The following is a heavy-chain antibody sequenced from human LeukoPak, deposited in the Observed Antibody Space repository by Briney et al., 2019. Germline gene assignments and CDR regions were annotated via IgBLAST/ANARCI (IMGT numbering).Heavy chain of an antibody. CDR3: AKADCSGGSCYKYGY. J-gene: IGHJ4*02. D-gene: IGHD2-15*01. V-gene: IGHV1-8*01. CDR1: GYTFTSYD. CDR2: MNPNSGNT. Sequence: ASVKVSCKASGYTFTSYDINWVRQATGQGVEGMGWMNPNSGNTGYAQKFQGRVTMTRHTSISTAYMELSSLRSEDTAVYYCAKADCSGGSCYKYGYWGQGTLVTVSS.